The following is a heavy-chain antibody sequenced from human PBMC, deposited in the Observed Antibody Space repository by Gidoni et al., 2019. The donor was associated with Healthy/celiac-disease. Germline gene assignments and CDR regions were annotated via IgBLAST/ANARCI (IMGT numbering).Heavy chain of an antibody. J-gene: IGHJ5*02. CDR2: IYTSGST. D-gene: IGHD2-21*01. V-gene: IGHV4-4*07. CDR3: AREGVIWTADNWFDP. Sequence: QVQLQESGPGLVKPSETLSLSCPVSGGSISSYYWSWIRQPAGKGREWIGRIYTSGSTNYNPSLNSRVTMSVDTSKNQFSLKLSSVTAADAAVYYCAREGVIWTADNWFDPWGQGTLVTVSS. CDR1: GGSISSYY.